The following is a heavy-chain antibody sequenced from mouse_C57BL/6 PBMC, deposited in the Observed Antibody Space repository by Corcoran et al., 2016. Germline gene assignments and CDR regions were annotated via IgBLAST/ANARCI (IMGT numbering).Heavy chain of an antibody. CDR1: GYTFTDYY. J-gene: IGHJ2*01. CDR3: SISWAYYSNYGY. D-gene: IGHD2-5*01. V-gene: IGHV1-19*01. CDR2: INPYNGGT. Sequence: EVQLQQSGPVLVKPGASVKMSCKASGYTFTDYYMNWVKQSHGKSLEWIGVINPYNGGTSYNQKFKGKDTLTVDKSSSTADMELNSLKSEDSAVVYCSISWAYYSNYGYWCQGTTLTVSS.